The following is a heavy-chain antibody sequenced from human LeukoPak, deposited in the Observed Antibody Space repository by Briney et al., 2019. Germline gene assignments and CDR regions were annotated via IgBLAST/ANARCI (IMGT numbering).Heavy chain of an antibody. Sequence: PGGSLRLSCATFGFKFDDYGMTWVRQAPGKGLEWVSSIKWNSDITTYGDSVKGRFTISRDNAKNSLYLEMNSLRAEDTALYYCARDETGMDYWGQGTLVTVSS. J-gene: IGHJ4*02. CDR1: GFKFDDYG. CDR2: IKWNSDIT. CDR3: ARDETGMDY. V-gene: IGHV3-20*04. D-gene: IGHD3-9*01.